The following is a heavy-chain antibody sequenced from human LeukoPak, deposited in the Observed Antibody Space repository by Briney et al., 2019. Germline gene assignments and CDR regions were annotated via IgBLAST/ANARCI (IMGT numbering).Heavy chain of an antibody. Sequence: GGSLRLSCAASGFTFSSYAMSWVRQAPGKGLEWVSAISGSGGSTYYADSVKGRFTISRDNSKNTLYLQMNSLKTEDTAVYYCTRQQSGTVTTVGYGDYYYGMDVWGQGTTVTVSS. V-gene: IGHV3-23*01. D-gene: IGHD4-17*01. CDR3: TRQQSGTVTTVGYGDYYYGMDV. J-gene: IGHJ6*02. CDR2: ISGSGGST. CDR1: GFTFSSYA.